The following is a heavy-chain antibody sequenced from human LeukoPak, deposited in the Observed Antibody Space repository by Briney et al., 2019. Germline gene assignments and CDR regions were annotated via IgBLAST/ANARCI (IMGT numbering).Heavy chain of an antibody. CDR3: ARDRDYDFWSL. CDR2: IYYSGST. V-gene: IGHV4-59*01. Sequence: SETLSLTCTVSGVSISSYYWSWIRQPPGKGLEWIGYIYYSGSTNYNPSLKSRVTISVDTSKNQFSLKLSSVTAADTAVYYCARDRDYDFWSLWGQGTLVTVSS. CDR1: GVSISSYY. D-gene: IGHD3-3*01. J-gene: IGHJ4*02.